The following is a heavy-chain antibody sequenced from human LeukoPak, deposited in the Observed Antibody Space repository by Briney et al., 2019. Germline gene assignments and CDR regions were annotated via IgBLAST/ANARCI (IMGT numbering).Heavy chain of an antibody. CDR2: IYYSGYT. Sequence: SETLSLTCTVSGVSISSYSWSWIRQPPGKGLEWIGYIYYSGYTNYNPSLKSRVTISVDTSKNQFSLKMRSVTAADTAVYYCARTTMVRGTYYMDVWGKGTTVTISS. D-gene: IGHD3-10*01. CDR3: ARTTMVRGTYYMDV. V-gene: IGHV4-59*12. CDR1: GVSISSYS. J-gene: IGHJ6*03.